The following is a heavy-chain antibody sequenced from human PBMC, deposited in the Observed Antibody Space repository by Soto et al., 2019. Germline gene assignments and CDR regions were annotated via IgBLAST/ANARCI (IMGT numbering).Heavy chain of an antibody. CDR3: ARLMTTVVTTGMDV. CDR2: IYPGDSDT. V-gene: IGHV5-51*01. CDR1: GYSFTIYC. Sequence: GESLKISCNGSGYSFTIYCIGLVLQMPGKGLEWMGIIYPGDSDTRYSPSFQGQVTISADKSISTAYLQWSSLKASDTAMYYCARLMTTVVTTGMDVWGQGTTVTVSS. J-gene: IGHJ6*02. D-gene: IGHD4-17*01.